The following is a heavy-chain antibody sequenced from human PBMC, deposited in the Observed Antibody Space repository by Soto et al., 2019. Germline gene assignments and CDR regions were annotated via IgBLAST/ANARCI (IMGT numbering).Heavy chain of an antibody. CDR1: GFSVGGNY. CDR2: IYSGGNP. J-gene: IGHJ4*02. Sequence: EERLVQSGGGLVQPGGSLRLSCAASGFSVGGNYMSWVRQAPGKGLELVSLIYSGGNPFYADSMKGRFTLSRDNSNNMLYLQMDRLRAGDTAVYYCARGPNSDCWGQGTLVIVSS. D-gene: IGHD2-21*01. CDR3: ARGPNSDC. V-gene: IGHV3-53*01.